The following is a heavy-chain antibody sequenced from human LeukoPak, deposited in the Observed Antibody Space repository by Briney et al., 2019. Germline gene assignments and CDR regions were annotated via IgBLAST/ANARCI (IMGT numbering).Heavy chain of an antibody. Sequence: GGSLRLSCAASGFTFSSYGMHWVRQAPGKGLEWVAVMWYDGSNKYYADSVKGRFTISRDNSKNTLYLQMNSLRAEDTAVYYCARDRARYCSSTSCHPPDYWGQGTLVTVSS. CDR3: ARDRARYCSSTSCHPPDY. CDR2: MWYDGSNK. V-gene: IGHV3-33*01. D-gene: IGHD2-2*01. CDR1: GFTFSSYG. J-gene: IGHJ4*02.